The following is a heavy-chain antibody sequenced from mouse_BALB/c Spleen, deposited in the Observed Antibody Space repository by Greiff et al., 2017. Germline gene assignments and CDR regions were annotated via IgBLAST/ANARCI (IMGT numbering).Heavy chain of an antibody. CDR1: GFNIKDTY. V-gene: IGHV14-3*02. Sequence: EVQGVESGAELVKPGASVKLSCTASGFNIKDTYMHWVKQRPEQGLEWIGRIDPANGNTKYDPKFQGKATITADTSSNTAYLQLSSLTSEDTAVYYCARDGSSYYAMDYWGQGTSVTVSS. CDR3: ARDGSSYYAMDY. D-gene: IGHD1-1*01. J-gene: IGHJ4*01. CDR2: IDPANGNT.